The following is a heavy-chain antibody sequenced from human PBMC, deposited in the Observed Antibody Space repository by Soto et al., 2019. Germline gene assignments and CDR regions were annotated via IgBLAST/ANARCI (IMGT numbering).Heavy chain of an antibody. V-gene: IGHV3-15*05. CDR3: TTEGLGANGGAFDL. J-gene: IGHJ3*01. CDR1: GFIFSDPW. Sequence: PGGSLRLSCAASGFIFSDPWMSWVRQPPGKGLEWVGRIKSKSDGGTTDYAAPVKGRFTISRDDSKNTLFLQMNSLQTEDTGVYYCTTEGLGANGGAFDLWGQGTMVTVSS. CDR2: IKSKSDGGTT. D-gene: IGHD1-1*01.